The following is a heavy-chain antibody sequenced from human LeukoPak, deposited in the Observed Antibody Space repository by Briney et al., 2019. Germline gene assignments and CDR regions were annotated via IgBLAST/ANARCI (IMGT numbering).Heavy chain of an antibody. CDR2: VGISGDT. CDR3: VRGGIQVSGIDEIDY. D-gene: IGHD6-19*01. CDR1: RFTFRSYD. V-gene: IGHV3-13*01. Sequence: GGSLRLSCAASRFTFRSYDMHWVRQVTGKGLEWVSAVGISGDTYYAGSVKGRFTISRENAKNSLYLQMNSLTAGDTAVYYCVRGGIQVSGIDEIDYWGQGTLVTVSS. J-gene: IGHJ4*02.